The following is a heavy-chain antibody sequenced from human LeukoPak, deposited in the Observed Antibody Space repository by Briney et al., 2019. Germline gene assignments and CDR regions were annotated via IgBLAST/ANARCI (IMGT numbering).Heavy chain of an antibody. CDR1: GFTFSSYE. CDR3: AKDLSYSTDWPYFDY. V-gene: IGHV3-48*03. CDR2: ISSSGSTI. J-gene: IGHJ4*02. D-gene: IGHD6-19*01. Sequence: GGSLRLSCAASGFTFSSYEMNWVRQAPGKGLEWVSYISSSGSTIYYADSVKGRFTISRDNSKNTLYLQLNSLRIEDTAVYYCAKDLSYSTDWPYFDYWGQGTLVTVSS.